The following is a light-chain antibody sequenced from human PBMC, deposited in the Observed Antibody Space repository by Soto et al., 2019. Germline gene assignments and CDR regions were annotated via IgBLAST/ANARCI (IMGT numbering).Light chain of an antibody. Sequence: QSVLTPPPSVSGAPGQRVTISCTGSSSNIGAGYDVHWYQHLPGTAPKLLIYGNNNRPSGVPDRFSGSKSGTSASLAITGLQAEDEADYYCQSYDSSLSGYVFGTGTKVTVL. CDR1: SSNIGAGYD. CDR2: GNN. CDR3: QSYDSSLSGYV. J-gene: IGLJ1*01. V-gene: IGLV1-40*01.